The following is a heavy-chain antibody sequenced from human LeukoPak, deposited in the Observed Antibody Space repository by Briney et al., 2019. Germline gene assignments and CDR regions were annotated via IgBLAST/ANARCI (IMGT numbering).Heavy chain of an antibody. Sequence: GGSLRLSCVVSVFTVSTNYMSWVRQAPGKGLEWVSLIYSGGSTYYADSVKGRFTISRDNSKNTLYLQMNSLRTEDTAVYYCAKLSRLYYYDSSGYFDYWGQGTLVTISS. V-gene: IGHV3-53*01. D-gene: IGHD3-22*01. CDR1: VFTVSTNY. J-gene: IGHJ4*02. CDR3: AKLSRLYYYDSSGYFDY. CDR2: IYSGGST.